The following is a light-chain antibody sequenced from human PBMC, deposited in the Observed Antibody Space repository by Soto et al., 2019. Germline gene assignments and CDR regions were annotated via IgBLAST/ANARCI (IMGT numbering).Light chain of an antibody. Sequence: ENVLTQSPGTLSLSPGERATLSCRASQSVVSSFLAWYQQKPGQAPRLLIYEASTRATGIPDRFSGSRSGTDFTLTISRMEPEDFEVYYCEEYGSVPNTFGQGTKVEIK. CDR3: EEYGSVPNT. CDR1: QSVVSSF. V-gene: IGKV3-20*01. J-gene: IGKJ1*01. CDR2: EAS.